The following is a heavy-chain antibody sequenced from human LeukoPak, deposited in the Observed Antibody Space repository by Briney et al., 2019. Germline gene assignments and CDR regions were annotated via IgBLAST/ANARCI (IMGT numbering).Heavy chain of an antibody. CDR1: GFTFSSYG. Sequence: HPGGSLRLSCAASGFTFSSYGMHWVRQAPGKGLEWVAFIRYDGSNKYYADSVKGRFTISRDNSKNTLYLQKNSLRAEDTAVYYCAKVGGHGSSWLEFDYWGQGTLVTVSS. V-gene: IGHV3-30*02. D-gene: IGHD6-13*01. CDR3: AKVGGHGSSWLEFDY. CDR2: IRYDGSNK. J-gene: IGHJ4*02.